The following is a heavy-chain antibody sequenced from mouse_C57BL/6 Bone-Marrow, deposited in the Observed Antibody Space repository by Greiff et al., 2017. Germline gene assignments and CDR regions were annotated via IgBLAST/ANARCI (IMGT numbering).Heavy chain of an antibody. V-gene: IGHV1-15*01. Sequence: QVPVKQSGAELVRPGASVTLSCKASGYTFTDYEMHWVKQTPVHGLEWIGAIDPETGGTAYNQKFKGKAILTADKSSSTAYMELRSLTSEDSAVYYCTANDYWGQGTTLTVSS. CDR1: GYTFTDYE. J-gene: IGHJ2*01. CDR2: IDPETGGT. CDR3: TANDY.